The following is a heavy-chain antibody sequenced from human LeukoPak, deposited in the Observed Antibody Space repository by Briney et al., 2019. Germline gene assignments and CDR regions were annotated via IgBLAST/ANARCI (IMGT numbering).Heavy chain of an antibody. D-gene: IGHD6-6*01. J-gene: IGHJ4*02. CDR1: GFTFDDYA. V-gene: IGHV3-43*02. CDR2: ISRDSGYT. Sequence: GGSLRLSCAASGFTFDDYAMHWARQAPGRGLEWVSLISRDSGYTYYAASVKGRFTISRDNGKNSLYLQMNSLRTEDTALYYCAKVAYSTSADYWGQGTLVTVSS. CDR3: AKVAYSTSADY.